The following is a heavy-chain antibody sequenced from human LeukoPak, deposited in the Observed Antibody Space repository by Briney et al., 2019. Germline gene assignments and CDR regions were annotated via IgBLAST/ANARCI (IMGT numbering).Heavy chain of an antibody. J-gene: IGHJ4*02. D-gene: IGHD2-15*01. CDR3: ARDGGYCSGGSCYSYYFDY. Sequence: GESLKISCAASGFTFSSYWMSWVRQAPGKGLEWVANIKQDGSEKYYVDSVKGRFTISRDNAKNSLYLQMNSLRAEDTAVYYCARDGGYCSGGSCYSYYFDYWGQGTLVTVSS. CDR2: IKQDGSEK. V-gene: IGHV3-7*01. CDR1: GFTFSSYW.